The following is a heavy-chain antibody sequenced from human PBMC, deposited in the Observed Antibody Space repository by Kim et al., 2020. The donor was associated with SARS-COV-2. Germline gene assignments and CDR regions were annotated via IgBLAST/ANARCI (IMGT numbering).Heavy chain of an antibody. V-gene: IGHV3-33*01. D-gene: IGHD2-21*01. J-gene: IGHJ4*02. Sequence: GGSLRLSCAASGFTFSSYAMDWVRQAPGKGLEWVAVIWFDGTNKYYADSVKGRFTISRDNSKSTVYLQMDSLRVEDTAVYYCARVDSDWSFDYWGQGSLVTVSS. CDR3: ARVDSDWSFDY. CDR1: GFTFSSYA. CDR2: IWFDGTNK.